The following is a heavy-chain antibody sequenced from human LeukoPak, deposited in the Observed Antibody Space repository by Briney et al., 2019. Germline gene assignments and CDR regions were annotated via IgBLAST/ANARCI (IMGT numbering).Heavy chain of an antibody. CDR2: ISSSSSYI. D-gene: IGHD2-2*01. Sequence: GGSLRLSCAASGFTFSSYSMNWVRQAPGKGLEWVSSISSSSSYIYYADSVKGRFTISRDNAKNSLYLQMNSLRAKDTAVYYCASIGYCSSTSCYGSEYFQHWGQGTLVTVSS. J-gene: IGHJ1*01. CDR1: GFTFSSYS. CDR3: ASIGYCSSTSCYGSEYFQH. V-gene: IGHV3-21*01.